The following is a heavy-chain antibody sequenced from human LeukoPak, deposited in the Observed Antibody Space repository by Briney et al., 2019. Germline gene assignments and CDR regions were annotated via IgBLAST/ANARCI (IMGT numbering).Heavy chain of an antibody. CDR2: ISAYNGNT. J-gene: IGHJ4*02. Sequence: ASVKVSCKAYGYAFTSYGISWVRQAPGQGLQWMGWISAYNGNTNYAQTLQGRVTMTTDTSTSTAYMELRSLRSDDTAVYYCARDLAYESDYWGQGTLVTVSS. CDR3: ARDLAYESDY. V-gene: IGHV1-18*01. CDR1: GYAFTSYG. D-gene: IGHD2-21*01.